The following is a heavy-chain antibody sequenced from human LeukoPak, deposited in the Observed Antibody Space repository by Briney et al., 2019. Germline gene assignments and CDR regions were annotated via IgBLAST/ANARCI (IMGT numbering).Heavy chain of an antibody. D-gene: IGHD3-3*01. CDR1: GFTFSSYG. CDR3: ARTVEVRFLEPWIDP. CDR2: IWYDGSNK. Sequence: GGSLRLSCAASGFTFSSYGMHWARQAPGKGLEWVAVIWYDGSNKYYADSVKGRFTISRDNSKNTLYLQMNSLRAEDTAVYYCARTVEVRFLEPWIDPWGQGTLVTVSS. J-gene: IGHJ5*02. V-gene: IGHV3-33*01.